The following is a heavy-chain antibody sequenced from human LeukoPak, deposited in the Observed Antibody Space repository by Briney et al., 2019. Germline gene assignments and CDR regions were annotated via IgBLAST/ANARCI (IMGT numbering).Heavy chain of an antibody. D-gene: IGHD3-16*01. Sequence: GESLKISCKGSGYNFTNYWIAWVRQMPGKGLEWMGIIYPDDSDTRYNPSFQGQVTISADKSITTAYLQWSSLKASDTAMYYCARRLDGTSQDYWGQGTLVTVSS. CDR1: GYNFTNYW. CDR2: IYPDDSDT. J-gene: IGHJ4*02. V-gene: IGHV5-51*01. CDR3: ARRLDGTSQDY.